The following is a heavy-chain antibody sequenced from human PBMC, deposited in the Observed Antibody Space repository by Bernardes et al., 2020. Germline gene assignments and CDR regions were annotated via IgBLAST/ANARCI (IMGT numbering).Heavy chain of an antibody. V-gene: IGHV4-39*01. CDR3: ARHGALVGATTGLGY. D-gene: IGHD1-26*01. J-gene: IGHJ4*02. CDR1: GGSISSSSYY. Sequence: SETLSLTCTVSGGSISSSSYYWGWIRQPPGKGLEWIGSIYYSGSTYYNPSLKSRVTISVDTSKNQFSLKLSSVTAADTAVYYCARHGALVGATTGLGYWGQGTLVTVSS. CDR2: IYYSGST.